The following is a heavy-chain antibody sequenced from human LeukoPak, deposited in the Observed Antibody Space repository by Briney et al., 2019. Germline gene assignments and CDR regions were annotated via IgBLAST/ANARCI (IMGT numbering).Heavy chain of an antibody. J-gene: IGHJ3*02. D-gene: IGHD1-7*01. CDR2: MNPNSGNT. Sequence: ASVKVSCKASRYTFTSYDINSVGQATGQRVGCMGGMNPNSGNTGYAQKFQGRVTMTRNTSISTTYLELSRLGCEATAVYYSARGAYWNYGDAFDIWGQGTMVTVSS. CDR3: ARGAYWNYGDAFDI. CDR1: RYTFTSYD. V-gene: IGHV1-8*01.